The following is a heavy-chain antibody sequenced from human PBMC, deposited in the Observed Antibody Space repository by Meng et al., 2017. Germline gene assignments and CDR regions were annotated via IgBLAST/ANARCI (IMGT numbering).Heavy chain of an antibody. CDR2: MNPNSGNT. D-gene: IGHD3/OR15-3a*01. Sequence: QVQLVQCGAEVKKPGASVNVSYKASGYTFTSYDINWVRQATGQGLEWMGWMNPNSGNTGYAQKFQGRVTMTRNTSISTAYMELSSLRSEDTAVYYCARGPNRWTGFDYWGQGTLVTVFS. CDR3: ARGPNRWTGFDY. CDR1: GYTFTSYD. V-gene: IGHV1-8*01. J-gene: IGHJ4*02.